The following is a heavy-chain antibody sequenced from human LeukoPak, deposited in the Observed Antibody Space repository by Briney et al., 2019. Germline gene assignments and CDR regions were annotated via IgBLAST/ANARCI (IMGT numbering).Heavy chain of an antibody. V-gene: IGHV3-48*03. CDR2: ISESGTST. Sequence: GGSLRLSCAASGFTFSSYEMNWVRQAPGKGREWVSYISESGTSTYYTNSVKGRFTISRDNAKNSLYLQMNSLTAEDTPLYYCVPHKPSPPHYNMDVWGKGTTVTVSS. CDR3: VPHKPSPPHYNMDV. J-gene: IGHJ6*03. CDR1: GFTFSSYE.